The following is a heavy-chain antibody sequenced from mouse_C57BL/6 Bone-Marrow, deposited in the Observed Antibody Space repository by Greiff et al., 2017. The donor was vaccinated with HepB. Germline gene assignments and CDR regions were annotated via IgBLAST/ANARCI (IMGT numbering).Heavy chain of an antibody. V-gene: IGHV5-12*01. CDR3: ARAYSGTLDY. Sequence: EVKLVESGGGLVQPGGSLKLSCAASGFTFSDYYMYWVRQTPEKRLEWVAYISNGGGSTYYPDTVKGRYTIARDNAKNTRYLQMSRLKSEDTAMYYCARAYSGTLDYWGQGTSVTVSS. CDR1: GFTFSDYY. CDR2: ISNGGGST. D-gene: IGHD1-1*02. J-gene: IGHJ4*01.